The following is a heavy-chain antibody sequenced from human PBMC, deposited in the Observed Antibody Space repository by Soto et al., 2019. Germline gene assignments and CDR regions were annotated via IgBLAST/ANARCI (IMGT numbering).Heavy chain of an antibody. Sequence: PGGSLRLSCAASGFTLSSYAMTWVRQAPGKGLEWVSTISGSGDSTYYADSVKGRFTISRDNSKNTLYLQMNSLRAEDTAVYYCTKTFFSGSGSYRGWFDPWGQGTLVTVSS. D-gene: IGHD3-10*01. J-gene: IGHJ5*02. V-gene: IGHV3-23*01. CDR2: ISGSGDST. CDR3: TKTFFSGSGSYRGWFDP. CDR1: GFTLSSYA.